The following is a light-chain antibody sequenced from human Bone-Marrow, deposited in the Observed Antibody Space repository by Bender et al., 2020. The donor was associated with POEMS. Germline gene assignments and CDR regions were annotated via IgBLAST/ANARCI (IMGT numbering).Light chain of an antibody. Sequence: QSALTQPASVSGSPGQSITISCTGTSSDIGSYNLVSWYQQHPGKAPKFMIYEDSKRPSGVSNRFSGSKSGNTASLTISGLQPDDEADYYCCSYTSSSTLEFGGGTKLTVL. CDR3: CSYTSSSTLE. CDR2: EDS. J-gene: IGLJ3*02. V-gene: IGLV2-14*02. CDR1: SSDIGSYNL.